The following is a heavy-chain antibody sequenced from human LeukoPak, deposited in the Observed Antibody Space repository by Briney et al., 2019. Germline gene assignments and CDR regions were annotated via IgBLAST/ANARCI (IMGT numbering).Heavy chain of an antibody. CDR1: GFTFSSYS. J-gene: IGHJ4*02. V-gene: IGHV3-21*01. Sequence: PGGSLRLSCAASGFTFSSYSMNWVRQAPGKGLEWVSFISSSSSYIYYADSVKGRFTISRDNAKNSLYLQMNSLRAEDTAVYYCARWDTMVRGRTTQVDYWGQGTLVTVSS. CDR3: ARWDTMVRGRTTQVDY. D-gene: IGHD3-10*01. CDR2: ISSSSSYI.